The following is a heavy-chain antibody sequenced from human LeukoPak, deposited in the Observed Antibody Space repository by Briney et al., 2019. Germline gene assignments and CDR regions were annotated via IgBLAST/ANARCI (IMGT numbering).Heavy chain of an antibody. Sequence: GGSLRLSCAASGFTFSRYWMHWVRQVPGKGLVWVSLINSDGSRTYCADSVKGRFTISRDNAKNTLYVQMNSLRAEDSAVYYCARDRPRDRLGYDSSGYYNSNWFDPWGQGTLVTVSS. D-gene: IGHD3-22*01. J-gene: IGHJ5*02. CDR3: ARDRPRDRLGYDSSGYYNSNWFDP. CDR1: GFTFSRYW. V-gene: IGHV3-74*01. CDR2: INSDGSRT.